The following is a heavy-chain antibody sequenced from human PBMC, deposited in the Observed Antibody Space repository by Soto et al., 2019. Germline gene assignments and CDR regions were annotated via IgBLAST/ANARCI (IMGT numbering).Heavy chain of an antibody. CDR3: ARVAY. CDR1: GFTFRTYT. V-gene: IGHV3-21*01. Sequence: GGSLRLSCISSGFTFRTYTMNWVRQVPGKGLEWVASISSGSSDTWYADSVKGRFIISRDNAQNSLFLQMNTLRPEDTAMYYCARVAYWGPGTQVTVSS. CDR2: ISSGSSDT. J-gene: IGHJ4*02.